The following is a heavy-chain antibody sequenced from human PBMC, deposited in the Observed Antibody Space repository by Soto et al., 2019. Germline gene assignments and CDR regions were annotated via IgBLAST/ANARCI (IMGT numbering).Heavy chain of an antibody. CDR1: GGSISSSSYY. J-gene: IGHJ6*02. CDR3: VGLRFLEWLLSAPFSDYGMDV. V-gene: IGHV4-39*01. CDR2: IYYSGST. D-gene: IGHD3-3*01. Sequence: QLQLQESGPGLVKPSETLSLTCTVSGGSISSSSYYWGWIRQPPGKGLEWIGSIYYSGSTYYNPSLKSRVTISVDTSKNQFSLKLSSVTAADTAVYYCVGLRFLEWLLSAPFSDYGMDVWGQGTTVTVSS.